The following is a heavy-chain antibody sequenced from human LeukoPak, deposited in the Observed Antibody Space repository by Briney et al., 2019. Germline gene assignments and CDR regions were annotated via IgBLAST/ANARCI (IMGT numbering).Heavy chain of an antibody. CDR2: ISYDGSNK. CDR1: GFTFFSYG. Sequence: GGSLRLSCAASGFTFFSYGMHWVRQAPGKGLEWVAGISYDGSNKYYVDSVKGRFTISRHNSKNTLYLQMNSLRAEDTAVYYCAREKPYYYGMDVWGQGTTVTVSS. V-gene: IGHV3-30*03. J-gene: IGHJ6*02. CDR3: AREKPYYYGMDV.